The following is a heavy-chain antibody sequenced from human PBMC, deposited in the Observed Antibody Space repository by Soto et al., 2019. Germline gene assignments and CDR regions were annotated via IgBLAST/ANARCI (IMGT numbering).Heavy chain of an antibody. D-gene: IGHD6-19*01. CDR1: GDSVSSNSAA. Sequence: SETLSLTCAISGDSVSSNSAAWNWIRQSPSRGLEWLGRTYYRSKWYNDYAVSVKSRITINPDTSKNQFSLQLNSVTPEDTAVYYCARDRRIAVAVSTYYFDYWGQGTLVTVSS. J-gene: IGHJ4*02. CDR2: TYYRSKWYN. V-gene: IGHV6-1*01. CDR3: ARDRRIAVAVSTYYFDY.